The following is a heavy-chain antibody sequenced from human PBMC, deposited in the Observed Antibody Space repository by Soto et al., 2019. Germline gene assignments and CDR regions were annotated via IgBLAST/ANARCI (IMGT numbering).Heavy chain of an antibody. Sequence: QVQLVQSGAEVKTPGSSVKVSCKASGGTFSSYAISWVRQAPGQGLEWRGGIIPISGTANYAQKFQGRVTSTADESTSTAYMELSSLRSEDTAVYYCASSQGSSTSLEIYYYYYYGMDVWGQGTTVTVSS. V-gene: IGHV1-69*01. CDR3: ASSQGSSTSLEIYYYYYYGMDV. CDR1: GGTFSSYA. J-gene: IGHJ6*02. D-gene: IGHD2-2*01. CDR2: IIPISGTA.